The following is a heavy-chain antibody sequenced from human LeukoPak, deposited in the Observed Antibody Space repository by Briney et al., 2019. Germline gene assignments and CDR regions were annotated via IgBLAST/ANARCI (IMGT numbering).Heavy chain of an antibody. CDR3: ASLYCSSTSCYGGYFDY. CDR1: GGSISSYY. CDR2: IYTSGST. J-gene: IGHJ4*02. D-gene: IGHD2-2*01. Sequence: PSETLSLTCTVSGGSISSYYRSWIRQPAGKGLEWIWRIYTSGSTTYNPSLKTGVTMSVDTSKNQFSLKLSSVTAADTAVYYCASLYCSSTSCYGGYFDYWGQGTLVTVSS. V-gene: IGHV4-4*07.